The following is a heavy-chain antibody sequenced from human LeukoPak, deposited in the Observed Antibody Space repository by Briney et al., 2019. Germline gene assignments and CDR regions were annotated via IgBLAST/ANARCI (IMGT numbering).Heavy chain of an antibody. J-gene: IGHJ4*02. Sequence: ASVKISCKASGYTFTSYNMHWVRQAPGQRLDWMGWINPNSGGTNYAQKFQGRVTMTRDTSISTAYMELSRLRSDDTAVYYCARVGIAAPYFDYWGQGTLVTVSS. CDR2: INPNSGGT. CDR1: GYTFTSYN. V-gene: IGHV1-2*02. D-gene: IGHD6-13*01. CDR3: ARVGIAAPYFDY.